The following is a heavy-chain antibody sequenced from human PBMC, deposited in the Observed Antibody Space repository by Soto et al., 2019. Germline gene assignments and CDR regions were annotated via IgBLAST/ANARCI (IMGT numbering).Heavy chain of an antibody. V-gene: IGHV1-69*01. CDR1: GGTFSSYA. J-gene: IGHJ4*02. CDR3: ARDGGRHSGGIDY. CDR2: IIPIFGTA. D-gene: IGHD1-26*01. Sequence: QVQLVQSGAEVKKPGSSVKVSCKASGGTFSSYAINWVRQAPGQGLEWMGEIIPIFGTANYAQKFQGRVTMTADDSTSTDYMERSSLRAEDTAVYYCARDGGRHSGGIDYWGQGTLVTVSS.